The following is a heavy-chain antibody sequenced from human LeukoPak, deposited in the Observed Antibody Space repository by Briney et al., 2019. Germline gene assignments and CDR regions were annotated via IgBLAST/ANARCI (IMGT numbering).Heavy chain of an antibody. V-gene: IGHV3-11*04. J-gene: IGHJ5*02. CDR3: ARDGSRLGRSSSSGWFDP. Sequence: GGSLRLSCAASGFTFSDYYMSWIRQAPGKGLEWVSYISSSGSTIYYADSVKGRFTISRDNAKNSLYLQMNSLRAEDTAVYYCARDGSRLGRSSSSGWFDPWGQGTLVTVSS. CDR2: ISSSGSTI. D-gene: IGHD6-6*01. CDR1: GFTFSDYY.